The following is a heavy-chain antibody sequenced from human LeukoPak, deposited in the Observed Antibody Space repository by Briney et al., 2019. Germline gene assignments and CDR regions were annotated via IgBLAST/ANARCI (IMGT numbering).Heavy chain of an antibody. J-gene: IGHJ3*02. D-gene: IGHD4-23*01. V-gene: IGHV4-34*01. CDR3: ARRGGNPLGAFDI. Sequence: SETLSLTCAVYGGSFSGYYWSWIRQPPGKGLEWIGEINHSGSTNYNPSLKSRVTISVDTSKNQFSLKLTSVTAADTAMYYCARRGGNPLGAFDIWGQGTMVTVSS. CDR2: INHSGST. CDR1: GGSFSGYY.